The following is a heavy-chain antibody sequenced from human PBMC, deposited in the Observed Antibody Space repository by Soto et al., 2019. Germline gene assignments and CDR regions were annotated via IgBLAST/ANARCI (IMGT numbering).Heavy chain of an antibody. Sequence: SETLSLTCAVYGGSFSGYYWSWIRQPPGKGLEWIGEINHSGSTNYNPSLKSRVTISVDTSKNQFSLKLSSVTAADTAVYYCARGSDYWGQGTLVTVSS. CDR1: GGSFSGYY. J-gene: IGHJ4*02. CDR2: INHSGST. CDR3: ARGSDY. V-gene: IGHV4-34*01.